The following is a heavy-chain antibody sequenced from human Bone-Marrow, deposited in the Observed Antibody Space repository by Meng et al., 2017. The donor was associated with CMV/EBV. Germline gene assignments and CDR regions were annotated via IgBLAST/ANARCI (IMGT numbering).Heavy chain of an antibody. J-gene: IGHJ6*02. V-gene: IGHV3-74*01. CDR2: INSDGSST. CDR1: GFTFSSYW. CDR3: ARVRDYGMDV. Sequence: GVLKISCAASGFTFSSYWMHWVRQAPGKGLVWVSRINSDGSSTSYADSVKGRFTISRDNAKNTLYLQMNSLRAEDTAVYYCARVRDYGMDVWAQGTTATFSS.